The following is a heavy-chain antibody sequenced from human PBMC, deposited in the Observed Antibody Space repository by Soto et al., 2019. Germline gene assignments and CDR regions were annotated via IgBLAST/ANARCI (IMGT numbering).Heavy chain of an antibody. V-gene: IGHV3-7*01. CDR1: GFTFSNYA. CDR3: ARELSGYAFDC. Sequence: GGSLRLSCAASGFTFSNYAMSWVRQAPGKGLEWVANIKPDGSERYYVASVKGRFTISRDNAKNSLYLQMNSLRAEDTAFYYCARELSGYAFDCWGQGTLVTVSS. D-gene: IGHD5-12*01. CDR2: IKPDGSER. J-gene: IGHJ4*02.